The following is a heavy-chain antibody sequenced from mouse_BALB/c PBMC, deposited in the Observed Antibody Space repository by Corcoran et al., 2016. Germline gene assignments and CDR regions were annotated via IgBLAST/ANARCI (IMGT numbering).Heavy chain of an antibody. V-gene: IGHV12-3*02. D-gene: IGHD1-1*01. CDR2: ITHSGET. J-gene: IGHJ1*01. CDR3: AGDIYGYWYFYV. Sequence: QMQLQESVPGLVKPSQSLFLACSITGFPITSGYYWIWIRQSPGKPLEWMGYITHSGETFYNPSLQSPISITRETSKNQFFLQLNSVTTEDTAMYYCAGDIYGYWYFYVWGAGTTVTVSS. CDR1: GFPITSGYY.